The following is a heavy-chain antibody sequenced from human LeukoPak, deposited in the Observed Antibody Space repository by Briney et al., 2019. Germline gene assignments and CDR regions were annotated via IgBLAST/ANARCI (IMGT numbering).Heavy chain of an antibody. CDR3: ARDRSDGSGYYGYYFDY. V-gene: IGHV4-59*01. D-gene: IGHD3-22*01. CDR2: IYYSGST. J-gene: IGHJ4*02. Sequence: SETLSLTCIVSGGSIGSYYWSWIRQPPREELEWIGQIYYSGSTDYNPSLRSRVTISVDTSKNQFSLRLSSVTAADTAVYYCARDRSDGSGYYGYYFDYWGQGTLVSVSS. CDR1: GGSIGSYY.